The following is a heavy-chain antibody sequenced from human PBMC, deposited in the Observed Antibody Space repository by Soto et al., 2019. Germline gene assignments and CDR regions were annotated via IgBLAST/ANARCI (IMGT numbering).Heavy chain of an antibody. Sequence: QVQLVESGGGVVQPGRSLRLSCAASGFNFNNYGMHWVRQAPGKGLEWVAVIWNDGNGYYYANSVKGRFTISRDNFKNPLYLQMSSLRAEDTAVYYCARRQISPPTRGAASARGGMDVWGQGTTVTVSS. CDR2: IWNDGNGY. CDR1: GFNFNNYG. CDR3: ARRQISPPTRGAASARGGMDV. J-gene: IGHJ6*02. V-gene: IGHV3-33*01. D-gene: IGHD6-13*01.